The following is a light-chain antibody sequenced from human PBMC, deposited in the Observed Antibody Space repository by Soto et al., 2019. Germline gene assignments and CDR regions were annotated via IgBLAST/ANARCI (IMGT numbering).Light chain of an antibody. Sequence: EILMTQSPATLSVSPGERATLSCRASQSVSNNLAWYQQKPGQAPRLLIYDAYIRATGIPARFSGSGSRTEFTLTISGLQSEDFAVYYCQQYNIWPPWTFGQGTKVEVK. CDR2: DAY. CDR3: QQYNIWPPWT. J-gene: IGKJ1*01. V-gene: IGKV3-15*01. CDR1: QSVSNN.